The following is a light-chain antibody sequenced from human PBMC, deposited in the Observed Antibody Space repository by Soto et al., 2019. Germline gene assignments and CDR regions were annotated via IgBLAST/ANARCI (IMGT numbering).Light chain of an antibody. V-gene: IGKV1-5*03. CDR2: KAS. CDR1: QSISSW. CDR3: QQYNSYWT. Sequence: DIHMTQSPSTLSASVGDRXXXXXRASQSISSWLAWYQQKPGKAPKLLIYKASSLESGVPSRFSGSGSGTEFTLTISSLQPDDFATYYCQQYNSYWTFGQGTKVDI. J-gene: IGKJ1*01.